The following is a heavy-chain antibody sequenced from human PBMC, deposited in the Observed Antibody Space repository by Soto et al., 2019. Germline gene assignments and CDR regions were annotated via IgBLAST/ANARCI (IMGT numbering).Heavy chain of an antibody. Sequence: HPGGSLRLSCAASGFTFRGKTMDWVRQEQAKGLEWVSAISGSGGSTYYADSVKGRFTISRDNSKSTLYLQMDSLRVEDTAIYCCAKDSPVSLNYQDLDNWGQGTLVTVSS. CDR2: ISGSGGST. J-gene: IGHJ4*02. D-gene: IGHD2-2*01. V-gene: IGHV3-23*01. CDR1: GFTFRGKT. CDR3: AKDSPVSLNYQDLDN.